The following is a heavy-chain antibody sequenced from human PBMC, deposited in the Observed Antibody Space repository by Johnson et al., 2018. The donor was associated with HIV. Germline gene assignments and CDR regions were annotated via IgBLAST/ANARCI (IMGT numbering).Heavy chain of an antibody. Sequence: VQLVESGGGLVQPGRSLRLSCAASGFTFDDYAMHLVRQAPGKGLEWVSGISWNSGSIGYADSVKGRFTISRDNAKNSLYLQMNSLRAEDTAVYYCAADQAGDYVWGNYRYAFDIWGQGTMVTVSS. CDR1: GFTFDDYA. CDR3: AADQAGDYVWGNYRYAFDI. V-gene: IGHV3-9*01. CDR2: ISWNSGSI. J-gene: IGHJ3*02. D-gene: IGHD3-16*02.